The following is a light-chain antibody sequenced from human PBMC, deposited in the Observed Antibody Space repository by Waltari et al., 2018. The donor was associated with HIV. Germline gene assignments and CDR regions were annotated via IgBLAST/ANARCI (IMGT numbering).Light chain of an antibody. V-gene: IGKV1-39*01. J-gene: IGKJ2*01. Sequence: DIQMNQSTSSLSASVGDRVSITCRTSQSISNYLNWYQQKIGEAPNLLIHAASSLQSGVPSRFSGSGSGTDFTLTIRNLQPEDFATYYCQQSYSTPYTFGLGTKLQIK. CDR3: QQSYSTPYT. CDR1: QSISNY. CDR2: AAS.